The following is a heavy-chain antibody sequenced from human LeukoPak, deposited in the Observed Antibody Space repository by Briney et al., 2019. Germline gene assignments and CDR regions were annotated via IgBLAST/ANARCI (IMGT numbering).Heavy chain of an antibody. Sequence: PGGSLRLSCAASGFTVSSNYMSWVRQAPGKGLEWVSVIYSGGSTYYADSVKGRFTISRDNSKNTLYLQMNSLRAEDTAVYYCAKVRETDYYDSSGYWSWFDPWGQGTLVTVSS. CDR3: AKVRETDYYDSSGYWSWFDP. J-gene: IGHJ5*02. V-gene: IGHV3-53*05. CDR2: IYSGGST. CDR1: GFTVSSNY. D-gene: IGHD3-22*01.